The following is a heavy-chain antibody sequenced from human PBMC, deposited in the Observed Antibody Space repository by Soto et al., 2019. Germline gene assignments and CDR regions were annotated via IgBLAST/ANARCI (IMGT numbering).Heavy chain of an antibody. Sequence: QITLKESGPTLVNPTQTLTLSCTFSVISLSTSGVGVGWIRQPPGEALEWLALIHWDDDKRYSPSLKNRLTIAKDTTTSHVVIKKTYMQPESTATYDWADSSRAGSYRSMDIWGQGTTVTVSS. CDR2: IHWDDDK. CDR1: VISLSTSGVG. D-gene: IGHD3-10*01. V-gene: IGHV2-5*02. J-gene: IGHJ6*02. CDR3: ADSSRAGSYRSMDI.